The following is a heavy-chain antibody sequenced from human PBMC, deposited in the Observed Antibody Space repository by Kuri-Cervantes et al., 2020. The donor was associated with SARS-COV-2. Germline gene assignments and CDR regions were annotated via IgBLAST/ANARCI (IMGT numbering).Heavy chain of an antibody. CDR1: GYTFTGYY. J-gene: IGHJ4*02. CDR3: ARVVPPEFTIFGVGLSGDRFDY. D-gene: IGHD3-3*01. Sequence: ASVKVSCKASGYTFTGYYMHWVRQAPGQGLEWMGWISPNSGGTNYAQKFQGRVAMTRDTSISTAYMELSRLRSDDTAVYYCARVVPPEFTIFGVGLSGDRFDYWGQGTLVTVSS. V-gene: IGHV1-2*02. CDR2: ISPNSGGT.